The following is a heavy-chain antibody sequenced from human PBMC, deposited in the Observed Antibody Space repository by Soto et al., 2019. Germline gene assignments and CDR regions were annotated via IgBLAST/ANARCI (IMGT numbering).Heavy chain of an antibody. J-gene: IGHJ4*02. V-gene: IGHV1-18*01. Sequence: QVQLVQSGAEVKKPGASVKVSCKASGYTFTNYGISWVRQAPGQGLDWMGWINTYKDNTYYAQKLQGRVTLTTDTSTSTAYVDLRSLRSDDTAVYYCARRGQLSGGNYHQDYWGQGALVTVSS. D-gene: IGHD3-10*01. CDR2: INTYKDNT. CDR1: GYTFTNYG. CDR3: ARRGQLSGGNYHQDY.